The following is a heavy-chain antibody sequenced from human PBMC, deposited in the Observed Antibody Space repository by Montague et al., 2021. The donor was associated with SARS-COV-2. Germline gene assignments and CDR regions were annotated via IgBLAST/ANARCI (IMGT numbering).Heavy chain of an antibody. CDR2: LYIGGST. Sequence: SLRLSCAASGFTFSSNYMSWVRQAPGKGLEWVSVLYIGGSTYYAASVKGRFTISRDNSKNTLYLQMNSMMDEDTAVYYCARAVSPIGLMDVWGKGTTVTVSS. J-gene: IGHJ6*04. V-gene: IGHV3-53*01. CDR3: ARAVSPIGLMDV. CDR1: GFTFSSNY.